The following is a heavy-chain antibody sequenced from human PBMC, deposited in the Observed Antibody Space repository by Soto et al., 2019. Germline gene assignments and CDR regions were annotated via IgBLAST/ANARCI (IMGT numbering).Heavy chain of an antibody. J-gene: IGHJ2*01. Sequence: QVQLVQSGAEEKKPGASVKVSYKASGYTFTSYAMHWVRQAPGQRLEWMGWINAGNGNTKYSQKFQGRVTITRDTSASTAYMELSSLRSEDTAVYYCARAPSWWYFDLWGRGILVTVSS. CDR1: GYTFTSYA. CDR3: ARAPSWWYFDL. CDR2: INAGNGNT. V-gene: IGHV1-3*05.